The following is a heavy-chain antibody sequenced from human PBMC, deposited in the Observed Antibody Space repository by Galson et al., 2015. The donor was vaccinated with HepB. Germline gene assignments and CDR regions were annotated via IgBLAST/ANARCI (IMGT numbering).Heavy chain of an antibody. CDR1: GFTFSTYS. J-gene: IGHJ4*02. V-gene: IGHV3-48*02. CDR3: ARESERQIDY. Sequence: SLRLSCAASGFTFSTYSMNWVRQAPGKGLEWVSYISSSSSGIYYADSVKGRFTISRDNAKNSLYLQMNSLRDEDTAVYYCARESERQIDYWGQGTLVTVSS. CDR2: ISSSSSGI.